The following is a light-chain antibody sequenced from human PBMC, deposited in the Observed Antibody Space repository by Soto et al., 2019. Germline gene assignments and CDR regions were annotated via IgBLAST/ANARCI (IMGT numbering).Light chain of an antibody. V-gene: IGKV1-9*01. CDR1: QVISNN. CDR2: AAS. J-gene: IGKJ3*01. CDR3: QQLNSYPRT. Sequence: IQLTQSPSSLSASVGDRVSITCRASQVISNNLAWYQQKPGKAPNLLIYAASTLQSGVPSRFSGSGSGIDFTLTISSLQPEDFATYYCQQLNSYPRTFGPGTKVDIK.